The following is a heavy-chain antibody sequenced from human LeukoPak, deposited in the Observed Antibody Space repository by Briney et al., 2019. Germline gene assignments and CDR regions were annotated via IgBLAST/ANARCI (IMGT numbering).Heavy chain of an antibody. CDR1: GYTFTGYY. Sequence: ASVKVSCKASGYTFTGYYMHWVRQAPGQGLEWMGWINPNSGGTNYAQKFQGRVTMTRDTSISTAYMELSRLRSDDTAVYYCARGGNYDFWSGHAFDIWGQGTMVTVSS. CDR3: ARGGNYDFWSGHAFDI. V-gene: IGHV1-2*02. CDR2: INPNSGGT. J-gene: IGHJ3*02. D-gene: IGHD3-3*01.